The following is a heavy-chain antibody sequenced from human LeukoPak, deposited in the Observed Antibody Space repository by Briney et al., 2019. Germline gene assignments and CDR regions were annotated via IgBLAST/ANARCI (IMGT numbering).Heavy chain of an antibody. CDR2: IYYSGST. Sequence: SETLSLTCTVSGGSISSISYYWGWMRQPPGKGLEWIGSIYYSGSTYYNPSLKSRVTISVDTSKNQFSLKLSSVTAADTAVYYCAREVDRGGYFDYWGQGTLVTVSS. D-gene: IGHD5-12*01. J-gene: IGHJ4*02. CDR1: GGSISSISYY. V-gene: IGHV4-39*07. CDR3: AREVDRGGYFDY.